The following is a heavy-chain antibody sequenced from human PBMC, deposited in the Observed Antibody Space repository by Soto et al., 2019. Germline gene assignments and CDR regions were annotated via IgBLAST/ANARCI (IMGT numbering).Heavy chain of an antibody. CDR3: AKDTSTGTTYYYYYYMDV. Sequence: PGGSLRLSCAASGFTPDDYAMHWVRQAPGKGLEWVSGISWNSGSIGYADSVKGRFTISRDNAKNSLYLQMNSLRAEDTALYYCAKDTSTGTTYYYYYYMDVWGKGTTVTVSS. J-gene: IGHJ6*03. V-gene: IGHV3-9*02. D-gene: IGHD1-7*01. CDR2: ISWNSGSI. CDR1: GFTPDDYA.